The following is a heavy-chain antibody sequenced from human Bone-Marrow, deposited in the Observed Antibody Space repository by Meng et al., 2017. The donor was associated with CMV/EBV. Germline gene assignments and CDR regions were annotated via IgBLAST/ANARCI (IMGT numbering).Heavy chain of an antibody. Sequence: SVKVSCKASGGTFSSYAISWVRQAPGQGLEWMGGIIPIFGTANYAQKFQGRVTIATDESTSTAYMELSSLRSEDTAVYYCATPLRYCSSTSCYYGMDVWGQGTTVTVSS. CDR2: IIPIFGTA. CDR1: GGTFSSYA. CDR3: ATPLRYCSSTSCYYGMDV. V-gene: IGHV1-69*05. D-gene: IGHD2-2*01. J-gene: IGHJ6*02.